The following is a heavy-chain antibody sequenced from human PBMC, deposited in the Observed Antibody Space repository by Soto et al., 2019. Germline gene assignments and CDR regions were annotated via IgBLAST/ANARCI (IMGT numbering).Heavy chain of an antibody. CDR2: ISAYNGNT. Sequence: ASVKVSCKASGYTFTSYGISWVRQAPGQGLEWMGWISAYNGNTNYAQKLQGRVTMTTDTSTSTAYMELRSLRSDDTAVYYCARGELLGYGQWPPNWFDLWGQGTLVTVSS. J-gene: IGHJ5*02. CDR1: GYTFTSYG. CDR3: ARGELLGYGQWPPNWFDL. D-gene: IGHD6-19*01. V-gene: IGHV1-18*01.